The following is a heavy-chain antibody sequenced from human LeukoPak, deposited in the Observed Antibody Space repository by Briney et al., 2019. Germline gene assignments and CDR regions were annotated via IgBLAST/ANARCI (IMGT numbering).Heavy chain of an antibody. CDR2: IYPGDSDT. J-gene: IGHJ4*02. D-gene: IGHD3-9*01. V-gene: IGHV5-51*01. CDR3: ARSLYDILTAGGYFDY. CDR1: GYSFTSYW. Sequence: GESLKISCEGSGYSFTSYWIGWVRQMPGKGLEWMGIIYPGDSDTRYSPSFQGQVTISADKSISTAYLQWSSLKASDTAMYYCARSLYDILTAGGYFDYWGQGTLVTVSS.